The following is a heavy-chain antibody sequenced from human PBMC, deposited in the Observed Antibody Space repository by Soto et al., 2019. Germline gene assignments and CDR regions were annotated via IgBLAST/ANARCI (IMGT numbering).Heavy chain of an antibody. J-gene: IGHJ6*03. CDR3: ARYGSGGGYYYYYYMDV. CDR2: IYSGGST. V-gene: IGHV3-66*01. CDR1: GFTVSSNY. D-gene: IGHD3-10*01. Sequence: GXSLRLSCAASGFTVSSNYMSWVRQAPGKGLDWVSVIYSGGSTYYADSVKGRFTISRDNSKNTLYLQMNSLRAEETAVYYCARYGSGGGYYYYYYMDVWGKGTTVTVSS.